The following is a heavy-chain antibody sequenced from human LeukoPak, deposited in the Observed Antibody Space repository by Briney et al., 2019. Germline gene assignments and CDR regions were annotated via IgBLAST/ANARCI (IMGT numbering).Heavy chain of an antibody. Sequence: SETLSLTCTVSGGSISSYYWNWIRQPPGKGLEWIGYIFYSGNTKYNPSLRSRVSISVDTSKNQFSLKLSSVTAADTAVYYCATHQWLVRDYDAFDIWGQGTMVTVSS. D-gene: IGHD6-19*01. J-gene: IGHJ3*02. CDR1: GGSISSYY. CDR2: IFYSGNT. V-gene: IGHV4-59*08. CDR3: ATHQWLVRDYDAFDI.